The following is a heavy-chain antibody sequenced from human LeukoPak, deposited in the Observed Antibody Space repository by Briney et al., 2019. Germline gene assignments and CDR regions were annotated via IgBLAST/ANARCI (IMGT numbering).Heavy chain of an antibody. D-gene: IGHD5-24*01. Sequence: PSETLSLTCAVYGGSLSGYNWSWIRQPPGKGLEWIGEIKESEKTNYNPSLKSRVTISIDTSKNQFSLKLSSVTAADTAVYYCAREGLRNVHNPLGYWGQGTLVTVSS. V-gene: IGHV4-34*01. CDR2: IKESEKT. CDR1: GGSLSGYN. CDR3: AREGLRNVHNPLGY. J-gene: IGHJ4*02.